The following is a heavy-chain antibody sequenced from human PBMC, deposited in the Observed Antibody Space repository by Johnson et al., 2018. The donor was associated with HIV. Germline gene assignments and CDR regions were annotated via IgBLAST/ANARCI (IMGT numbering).Heavy chain of an antibody. J-gene: IGHJ3*02. Sequence: VQLVESGGGVVQPGGSLRLSCAASGFTFSSYGMHWVRQAPGKGLEWVAFIRYDGSNTYYADSVKGRFTISRDNSKNTLYLQMNSLRAEDTAVYYCAKDPGSGSPGAFDIWGQGTMVTVSS. CDR1: GFTFSSYG. D-gene: IGHD1-26*01. CDR2: IRYDGSNT. CDR3: AKDPGSGSPGAFDI. V-gene: IGHV3-30*02.